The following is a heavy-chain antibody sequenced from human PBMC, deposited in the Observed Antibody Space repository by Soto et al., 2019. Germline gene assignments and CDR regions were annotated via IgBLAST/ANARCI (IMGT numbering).Heavy chain of an antibody. V-gene: IGHV4-59*01. CDR1: SASFSKYY. CDR3: ASVTFGGVVLAN. J-gene: IGHJ1*01. CDR2: IYFNGNT. D-gene: IGHD3-16*01. Sequence: PSETLSLTCTVSSASFSKYYWSWIRQPPGKGLEWIGYIYFNGNTNYNPSLKRRVTISIYTPKKQISLNLTSVTDADTAVYYCASVTFGGVVLANWGQG.